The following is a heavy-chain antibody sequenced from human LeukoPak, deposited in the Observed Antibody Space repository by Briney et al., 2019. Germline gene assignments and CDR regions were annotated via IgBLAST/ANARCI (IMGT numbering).Heavy chain of an antibody. CDR3: ARGHKGLEV. CDR2: IHYSGTI. V-gene: IGHV4-59*01. J-gene: IGHJ6*02. CDR1: GASISAYY. Sequence: SETLSLTCSVSGASISAYYWSWIRQPPGKGLEWIGYIHYSGTINYNPSLMSRVTISVDSSKNQFSLRLSSVTAADTAVYFCARGHKGLEVWGQGATVTVSS.